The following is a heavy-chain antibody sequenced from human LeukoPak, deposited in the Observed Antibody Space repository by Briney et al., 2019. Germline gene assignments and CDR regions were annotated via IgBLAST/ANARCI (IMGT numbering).Heavy chain of an antibody. CDR2: ISYDGSNK. CDR3: ARDRQRWLPQLIEY. J-gene: IGHJ4*02. V-gene: IGHV3-30*03. D-gene: IGHD5-24*01. CDR1: GFTFSRYG. Sequence: VGSLRLSCAASGFTFSRYGMHWVRQAPGKGLEWVALISYDGSNKYYADSVNGRFTISRDNSKNTLYLQMNSLRPEDTDLYYCARDRQRWLPQLIEYWGLGTLVTVSS.